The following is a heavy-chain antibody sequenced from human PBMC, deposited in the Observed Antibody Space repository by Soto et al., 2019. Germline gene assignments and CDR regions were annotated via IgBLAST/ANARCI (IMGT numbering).Heavy chain of an antibody. CDR2: IYYSGST. CDR1: GGSISSGDYY. Sequence: SETLSLTCTVSGGSISSGDYYWSWIRQPPGKGLEWIGYIYYSGSTYYNPSLKSRVTISVDTSKNQFSLKLSSVTAADTAVYYCARGREVYATSSTPHNWFDPWGQGTLVTVSS. CDR3: ARGREVYATSSTPHNWFDP. V-gene: IGHV4-30-4*01. J-gene: IGHJ5*02. D-gene: IGHD2-8*01.